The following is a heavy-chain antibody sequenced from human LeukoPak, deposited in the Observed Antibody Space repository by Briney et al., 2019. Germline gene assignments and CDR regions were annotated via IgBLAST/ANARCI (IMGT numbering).Heavy chain of an antibody. V-gene: IGHV4-39*01. J-gene: IGHJ6*02. Sequence: PSETLSLTCTVSGGSISSSSYYWGWIRQPPGKGLEWIGSIYYSGSTYYNPSLKSRVTISVDTSKNQFSLKLSSVTAADTAVYYCARLRGFNYYYYGMDVWGQGTTATVSS. CDR3: ARLRGFNYYYYGMDV. CDR1: GGSISSSSYY. CDR2: IYYSGST. D-gene: IGHD5-12*01.